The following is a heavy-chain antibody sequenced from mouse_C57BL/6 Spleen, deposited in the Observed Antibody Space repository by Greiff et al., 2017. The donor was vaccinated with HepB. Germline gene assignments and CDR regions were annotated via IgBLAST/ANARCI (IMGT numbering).Heavy chain of an antibody. CDR3: AREGKGYAMDY. CDR1: GFTFSDYY. V-gene: IGHV5-16*01. CDR2: INYDGSST. J-gene: IGHJ4*01. Sequence: EVHLVESEGGLVQPGSSMKLSCTASGFTFSDYYMAWVRQVPEKGLEWVANINYDGSSTYYLDSLKSRFIISRDNAKNILYLQMSSLKSEDTATYYCAREGKGYAMDYWGQGTSVTVSS.